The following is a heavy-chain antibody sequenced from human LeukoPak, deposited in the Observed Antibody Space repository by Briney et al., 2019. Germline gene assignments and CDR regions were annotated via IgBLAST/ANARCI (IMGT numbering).Heavy chain of an antibody. V-gene: IGHV5-51*01. CDR1: GYSFTSYW. CDR3: ARSFDCSSTSCYRGWFDP. J-gene: IGHJ5*02. CDR2: IYPGDSDT. D-gene: IGHD2-2*02. Sequence: GESLEISCKGSGYSFTSYWIGWVRQMPGKGLEWMGIIYPGDSDTRYSPSFQGQVTISADKSISTAYLQWSSLKASDTAMYYCARSFDCSSTSCYRGWFDPWGQGTLVTVSS.